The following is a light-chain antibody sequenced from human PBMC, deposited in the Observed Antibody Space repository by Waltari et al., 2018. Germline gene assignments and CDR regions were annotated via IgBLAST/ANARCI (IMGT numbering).Light chain of an antibody. Sequence: EIEMTQSPATLSVSPGEGATLSCRASQTISSSLAWYQQNPGQAHRLLIFDASTRATVIPARFSVSGSGTEFTLTISSLQSEDFAVYYCQQYKNSPPWTFGHGTKVEIK. CDR3: QQYKNSPPWT. CDR1: QTISSS. J-gene: IGKJ1*01. V-gene: IGKV3-15*01. CDR2: DAS.